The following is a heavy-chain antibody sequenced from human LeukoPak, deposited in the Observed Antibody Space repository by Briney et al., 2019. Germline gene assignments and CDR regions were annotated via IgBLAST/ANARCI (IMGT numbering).Heavy chain of an antibody. CDR1: GFAFSSHG. CDR3: ARDRGVTVAGIAYYFDY. V-gene: IGHV3-33*01. Sequence: PGRSLRLSCAASGFAFSSHGMHWVRQAPGMGLEWVAVIWYDGSNQYYADSVKGRFTISRDNSKNTLYLQMNSLRAEDTAVYYCARDRGVTVAGIAYYFDYWGQGTLVTVSS. D-gene: IGHD6-19*01. CDR2: IWYDGSNQ. J-gene: IGHJ4*02.